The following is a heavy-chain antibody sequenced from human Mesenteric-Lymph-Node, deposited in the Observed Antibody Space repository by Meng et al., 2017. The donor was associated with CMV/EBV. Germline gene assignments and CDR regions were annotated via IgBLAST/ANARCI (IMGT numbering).Heavy chain of an antibody. J-gene: IGHJ4*02. CDR3: TTGYCSSTSCYTYSY. CDR1: GFTFSNAW. CDR2: IKSKTDGGTT. D-gene: IGHD2-2*02. V-gene: IGHV3-15*01. Sequence: GESLKISCAASGFTFSNAWMSWVRQAPGKGLEWVGRIKSKTDGGTTDYAAPVKGRFTISRDDSKNTLYLQMNSLKTEDTAVYYCTTGYCSSTSCYTYSYWGQGTLVTVSS.